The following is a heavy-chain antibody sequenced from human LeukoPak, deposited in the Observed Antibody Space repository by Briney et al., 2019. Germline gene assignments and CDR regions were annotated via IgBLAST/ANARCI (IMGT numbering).Heavy chain of an antibody. D-gene: IGHD6-19*01. V-gene: IGHV3-23*01. CDR2: ISGSGGST. J-gene: IGHJ4*02. CDR1: GFTFSSYA. CDR3: ARANPSGWYAAPFDY. Sequence: GGSLRLSCAASGFTFSSYAMSWVRQAPGKGLEWVSAISGSGGSTYYADSVKGRFTISRDNSKNTLYLQMNSLRAEDTAVYYCARANPSGWYAAPFDYWGQGTLVTVSS.